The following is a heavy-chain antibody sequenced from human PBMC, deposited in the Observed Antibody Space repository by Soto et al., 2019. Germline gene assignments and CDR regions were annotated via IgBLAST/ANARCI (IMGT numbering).Heavy chain of an antibody. D-gene: IGHD2-8*01. Sequence: ASVQVSCKVSGYTLTELSMHWVRQAPGKGLEWMGGFDPEDGETIYAQKFQGRVTMTEDTSTDTAYMELSSLRSEDTAVYYCRCSRRKPYCTNGVCYISEYWGQGTLVTVSS. CDR1: GYTLTELS. CDR2: FDPEDGET. V-gene: IGHV1-24*01. CDR3: RCSRRKPYCTNGVCYISEY. J-gene: IGHJ4*02.